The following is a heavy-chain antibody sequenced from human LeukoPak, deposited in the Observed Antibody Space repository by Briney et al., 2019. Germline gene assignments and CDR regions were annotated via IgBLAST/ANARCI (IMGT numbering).Heavy chain of an antibody. Sequence: GGSLRLSCAASGFSFSSYGMHWVRQAPGKGLEWVAVISYDGSTEYYADSVKGRFTISRDNSKNTLYLQMNSLRAEDTAVYYCAKRVEYGSSWYYFDYWGQGTLVTVSS. V-gene: IGHV3-30*18. CDR1: GFSFSSYG. D-gene: IGHD6-13*01. CDR3: AKRVEYGSSWYYFDY. J-gene: IGHJ4*02. CDR2: ISYDGSTE.